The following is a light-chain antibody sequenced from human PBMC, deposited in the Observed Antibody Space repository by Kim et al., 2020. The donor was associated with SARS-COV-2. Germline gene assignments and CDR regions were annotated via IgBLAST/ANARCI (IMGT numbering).Light chain of an antibody. Sequence: EIVLTQSPGTLSLSPGERATLSCRASQSISSIHVAWYQQKRGRAPRLIIYVISNRATDIPDRFSGSGAGTDFTLTISRLEPEDFAVYYCQQYADSPPTFGQGTKVDIK. V-gene: IGKV3-20*01. J-gene: IGKJ1*01. CDR3: QQYADSPPT. CDR1: QSISSIH. CDR2: VIS.